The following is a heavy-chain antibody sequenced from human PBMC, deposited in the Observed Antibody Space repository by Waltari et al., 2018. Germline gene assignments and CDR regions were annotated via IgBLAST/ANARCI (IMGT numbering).Heavy chain of an antibody. CDR1: GGSISSSSYY. V-gene: IGHV4-39*01. J-gene: IGHJ4*02. CDR2: IYYSGST. D-gene: IGHD6-19*01. Sequence: QLQLQESGPGLVKPSETLSFTCTVPGGSISSSSYYWGWIRQPPGKGLEWIGSIYYSGSTYYNPSLKSRVTISVDTSKNQFSLKLSSVTAADTAVYYCATKRESSASGFDYWGQGTLVTVSS. CDR3: ATKRESSASGFDY.